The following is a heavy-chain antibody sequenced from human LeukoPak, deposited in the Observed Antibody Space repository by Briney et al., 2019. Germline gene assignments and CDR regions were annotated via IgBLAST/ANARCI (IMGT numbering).Heavy chain of an antibody. D-gene: IGHD1-1*01. CDR1: GGSISSSSYY. J-gene: IGHJ4*02. V-gene: IGHV4-61*01. CDR3: ARGLDRLGYYFDY. CDR2: IYYTGNT. Sequence: SETLSLTCTVSGGSISSSSYYWTWIRQPPGRGLEWIGYIYYTGNTNYNPSLKSRVTMSVDTSKNQFSLKLNSMTAADTAVYYCARGLDRLGYYFDYWGQGNLVTVSS.